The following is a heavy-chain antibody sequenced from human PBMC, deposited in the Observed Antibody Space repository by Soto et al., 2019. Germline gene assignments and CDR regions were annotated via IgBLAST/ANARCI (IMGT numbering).Heavy chain of an antibody. CDR3: ASANIVAMIHAVVGDYYGMDV. Sequence: QVQLVQSGAEVKKPGASVKVSCKASGYTFTSYGISWVRQAPGQGLEWMGWISAYNGNTNYAQKLQGRVTMTTDTSTSTAYMELRSLRSDDTAVYYCASANIVAMIHAVVGDYYGMDVWGQGTTVTVSS. V-gene: IGHV1-18*04. CDR1: GYTFTSYG. D-gene: IGHD5-12*01. CDR2: ISAYNGNT. J-gene: IGHJ6*02.